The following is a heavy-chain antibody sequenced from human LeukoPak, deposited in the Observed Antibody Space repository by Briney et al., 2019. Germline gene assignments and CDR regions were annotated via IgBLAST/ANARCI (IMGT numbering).Heavy chain of an antibody. CDR1: GFTLSELS. D-gene: IGHD2-21*01. J-gene: IGHJ6*03. CDR3: ATGVYCATTTCPGYGNYYYFMDV. V-gene: IGHV1-24*01. Sequence: ASVKVSCKVSGFTLSELSMHWVRQAPGKGLEWVGGFDPQDGETVYAERFRDRVILTDDRSANTAYMDLSSLGAADTAVYHCATGVYCATTTCPGYGNYYYFMDVWGDGTTVTV. CDR2: FDPQDGET.